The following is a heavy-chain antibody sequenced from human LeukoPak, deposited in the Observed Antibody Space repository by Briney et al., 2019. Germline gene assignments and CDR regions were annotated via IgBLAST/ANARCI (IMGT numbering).Heavy chain of an antibody. J-gene: IGHJ4*02. CDR2: VRNDGSNE. D-gene: IGHD5-12*01. CDR3: AKESDSGYHSEGPKK. V-gene: IGHV3-30*02. CDR1: GFVLSDYG. Sequence: GGSLRLSCAASGFVLSDYGMHWVRQAPGKGLEWVAFVRNDGSNEYYVGSVKGRFTISRDKSKNTLYLQMNSLRAEDTAVYSCAKESDSGYHSEGPKKRGLGTLVTVSS.